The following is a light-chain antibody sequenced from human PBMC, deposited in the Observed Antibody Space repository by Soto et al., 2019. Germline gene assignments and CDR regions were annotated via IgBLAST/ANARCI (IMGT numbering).Light chain of an antibody. V-gene: IGKV3-11*01. CDR2: DAS. Sequence: EIVLTQSPATLSLSPGEKATLSCRASQSVSIYLAWYQQKPGQAPRLVIYDASKRATGIPARFSGSGSGTDFTLTISSLEPEDFAIYYCQQRSDWPRTFGQGTKVEIK. J-gene: IGKJ1*01. CDR3: QQRSDWPRT. CDR1: QSVSIY.